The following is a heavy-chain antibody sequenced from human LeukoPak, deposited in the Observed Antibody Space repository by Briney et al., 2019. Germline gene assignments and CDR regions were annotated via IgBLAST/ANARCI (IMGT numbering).Heavy chain of an antibody. CDR3: ARGSYDSSGYLTPFAFYFDY. Sequence: GGSLRLSCTASGFAFSSYAMSWVRQAPGKGLEWVAVIWYDGSNKYYADSVKGRFTISRDNSKNTLYLQMNSLRAEDTAVYYCARGSYDSSGYLTPFAFYFDYWGQGTLVTVSS. D-gene: IGHD3-22*01. CDR2: IWYDGSNK. V-gene: IGHV3-33*08. J-gene: IGHJ4*02. CDR1: GFAFSSYA.